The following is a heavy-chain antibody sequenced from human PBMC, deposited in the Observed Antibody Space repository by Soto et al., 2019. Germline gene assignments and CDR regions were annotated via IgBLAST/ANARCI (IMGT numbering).Heavy chain of an antibody. Sequence: EVHLLESGGGLVHRGESLRLSCGASGFTFSNCVMTWVRQAPGKGLEWVSCITDSGTATYYADSVRGRFTISRDNSKNTMYLQMNNLRAEDTGVYYCAKGLINGRWYAEDWGQGTLVTVSS. CDR1: GFTFSNCV. J-gene: IGHJ4*02. CDR2: ITDSGTAT. V-gene: IGHV3-23*01. D-gene: IGHD6-13*01. CDR3: AKGLINGRWYAED.